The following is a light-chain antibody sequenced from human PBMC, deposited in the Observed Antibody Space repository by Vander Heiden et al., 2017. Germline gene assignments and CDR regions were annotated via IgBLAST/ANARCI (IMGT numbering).Light chain of an antibody. CDR3: QQYYSTPLT. Sequence: IVLTHSPASLAVSLGERATINCKSSQSVLYSSNNKNYLAWYQQKPGQPPKLLIYWASTRESGVPDRFSGSGSGTDFTLTISSLQAEDVAVYYCQQYYSTPLTFGGGTKVEIK. J-gene: IGKJ4*01. CDR2: WAS. V-gene: IGKV4-1*01. CDR1: QSVLYSSNNKNY.